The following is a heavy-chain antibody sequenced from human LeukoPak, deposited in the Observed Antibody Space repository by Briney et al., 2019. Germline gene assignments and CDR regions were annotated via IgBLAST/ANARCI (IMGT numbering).Heavy chain of an antibody. CDR1: GYTFTSYG. D-gene: IGHD5-12*01. V-gene: IGHV1-18*01. Sequence: GASVKVSCKASGYTFTSYGISWVRQAPGQGLEWMGWISAYNGNTNYAQKLQGSVTMTTDTSTSTAYMELRSLRSDDTAVYYCARKARGYSGYDGIFDYWGQGTLVTVSS. J-gene: IGHJ4*02. CDR3: ARKARGYSGYDGIFDY. CDR2: ISAYNGNT.